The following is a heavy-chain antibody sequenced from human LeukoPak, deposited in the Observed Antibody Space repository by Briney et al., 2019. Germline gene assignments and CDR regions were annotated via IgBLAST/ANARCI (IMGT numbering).Heavy chain of an antibody. CDR1: GFTFSNHW. Sequence: GGSLRLSCAASGFTFSNHWMHWVRQAPGKGLEWVSRINGDGRSTNHADSVKGRFTISRDNAKNTLYLQMNSLRAEDTAVYYCARVSDWNYGYWGQGTLVTVSS. CDR3: ARVSDWNYGY. CDR2: INGDGRST. D-gene: IGHD1-7*01. V-gene: IGHV3-74*01. J-gene: IGHJ4*02.